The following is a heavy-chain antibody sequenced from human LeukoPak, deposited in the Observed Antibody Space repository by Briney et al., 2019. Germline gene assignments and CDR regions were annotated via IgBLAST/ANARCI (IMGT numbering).Heavy chain of an antibody. CDR2: ISAYNGNT. CDR3: ARDYYDSSGYAEYFQH. V-gene: IGHV1-18*01. CDR1: GYTFNNYG. D-gene: IGHD3-22*01. J-gene: IGHJ1*01. Sequence: ASVKVSCKASGYTFNNYGISWVRQAPGQGLEWMGWISAYNGNTNYTQKLQGRVTMTTDTSTSTAYMELRSLRSDDTAVYYCARDYYDSSGYAEYFQHWGQGTLVTVSS.